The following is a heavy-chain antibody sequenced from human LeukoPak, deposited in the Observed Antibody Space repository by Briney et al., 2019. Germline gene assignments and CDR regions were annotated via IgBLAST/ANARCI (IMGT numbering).Heavy chain of an antibody. V-gene: IGHV3-7*01. CDR3: ARDGVEVVGATDYYYYYGMDV. D-gene: IGHD1-26*01. J-gene: IGHJ6*02. CDR2: IKQDGSEK. CDR1: GFTFSSYW. Sequence: GGSLRLSCAASGFTFSSYWMSWVRQAPGKGLEWVANIKQDGSEKYYVDSVKGRFTISRDNAKNSLYLQMNSLRAEDTAVYYCARDGVEVVGATDYYYYYGMDVWGQGTTVTVSS.